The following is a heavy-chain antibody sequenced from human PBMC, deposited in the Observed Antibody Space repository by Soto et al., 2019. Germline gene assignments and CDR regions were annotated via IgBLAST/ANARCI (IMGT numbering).Heavy chain of an antibody. Sequence: EVQLVESGGGLVQPGGSLRLSCGASGIIFSDYWMGWVRQAPGKGLEWVANIKQDGSEKYYGDSVKGRFTISRDNAKNSLYLEVSSLRGEDTAVYYWASGTSVTTSDYWGQGTLVTVSS. CDR1: GIIFSDYW. V-gene: IGHV3-7*03. J-gene: IGHJ4*02. CDR2: IKQDGSEK. D-gene: IGHD4-4*01. CDR3: ASGTSVTTSDY.